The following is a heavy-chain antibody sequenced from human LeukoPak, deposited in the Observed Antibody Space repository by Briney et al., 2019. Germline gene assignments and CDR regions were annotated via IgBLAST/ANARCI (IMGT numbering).Heavy chain of an antibody. CDR3: AKVPGYDFWSGYYNYFDY. V-gene: IGHV3-23*01. Sequence: PGGSLRLSCAASGFTFNSYAMSWVRQAPGKGLEWVSAISGSGGSTYYADSVKGRFTISRDNSKNTLYLQMNSLRAEDTAVYYCAKVPGYDFWSGYYNYFDYWGQGTLVTVSS. CDR2: ISGSGGST. D-gene: IGHD3-3*01. CDR1: GFTFNSYA. J-gene: IGHJ4*02.